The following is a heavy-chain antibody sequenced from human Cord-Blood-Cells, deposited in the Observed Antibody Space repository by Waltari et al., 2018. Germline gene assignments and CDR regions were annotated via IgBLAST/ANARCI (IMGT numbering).Heavy chain of an antibody. Sequence: QVQLQESGPGLVKPSQTLSLTCTFSGASSTSGSYYWSWIRQPPGKGLEWIGYIYYSGSTYYNPSLKSRVTISVDTSKNQFSLKLSSVTTADTAVYYCARGNGYSSSWFDYWGQGTLVTVSS. V-gene: IGHV4-30-4*08. J-gene: IGHJ4*02. CDR3: ARGNGYSSSWFDY. CDR1: GASSTSGSYY. CDR2: IYYSGST. D-gene: IGHD6-13*01.